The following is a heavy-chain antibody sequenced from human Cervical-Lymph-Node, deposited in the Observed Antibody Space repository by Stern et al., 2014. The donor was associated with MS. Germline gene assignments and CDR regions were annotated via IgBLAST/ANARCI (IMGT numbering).Heavy chain of an antibody. CDR3: ARSPATPSGYDRFDY. Sequence: VQLVQSGAEVKKPGESLKISCEASGYLFDDYWIGWVRQMSGRGLELVAIIFPRDSNTRYSPSVQGPATISAAKSISPAYLQRSSLKASAPAMYYCARSPATPSGYDRFDYGGQGALVTGSA. CDR1: GYLFDDYW. CDR2: IFPRDSNT. D-gene: IGHD5-12*01. V-gene: IGHV5-51*03. J-gene: IGHJ4*02.